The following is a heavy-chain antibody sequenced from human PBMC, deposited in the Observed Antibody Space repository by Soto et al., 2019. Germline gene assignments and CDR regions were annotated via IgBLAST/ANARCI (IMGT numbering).Heavy chain of an antibody. D-gene: IGHD3-10*01. Sequence: SETLSLTCAVSGGSISSGGYSWNWIRQHPGKGLEWIGYIYYSGSTYYNPSLKSRVTISVDTSKNQFSLKLSSVTAADTAVYYCARASYYYGSGLFDPWGQGTLVTVSS. J-gene: IGHJ5*02. CDR2: IYYSGST. CDR3: ARASYYYGSGLFDP. CDR1: GGSISSGGYS. V-gene: IGHV4-31*11.